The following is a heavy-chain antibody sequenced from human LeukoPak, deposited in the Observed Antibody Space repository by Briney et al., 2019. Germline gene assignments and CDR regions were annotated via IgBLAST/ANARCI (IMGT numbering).Heavy chain of an antibody. CDR2: ISYDGSNK. J-gene: IGHJ4*02. Sequence: GGSLRLSCAASGFTFSSYGMHWVRQAPGKGLEWVAVISYDGSNKYYADSVKGRFTISRDNSKNTLYLQMNSLRAEDTAVYYCASWGDGYNLKWYFDYWGQGTLVTVSS. V-gene: IGHV3-30*19. D-gene: IGHD5-24*01. CDR1: GFTFSSYG. CDR3: ASWGDGYNLKWYFDY.